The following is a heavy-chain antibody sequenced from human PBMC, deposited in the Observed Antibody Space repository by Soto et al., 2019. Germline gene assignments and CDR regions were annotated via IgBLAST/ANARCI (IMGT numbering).Heavy chain of an antibody. Sequence: PGGSLRLSCAAAGFTFSSYAMSWVRQAPGKGLEWVATINRGGGETYYVDSVKGRFTISRDNAKNSLYLQMNSLRAEDTALYYCASHPSRGAFDIWGQGTMVTVSS. CDR2: INRGGGET. CDR1: GFTFSSYA. CDR3: ASHPSRGAFDI. V-gene: IGHV3-7*01. J-gene: IGHJ3*02. D-gene: IGHD3-10*01.